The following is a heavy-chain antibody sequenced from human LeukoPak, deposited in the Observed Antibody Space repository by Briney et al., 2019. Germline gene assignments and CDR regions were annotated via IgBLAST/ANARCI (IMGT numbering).Heavy chain of an antibody. J-gene: IGHJ1*01. Sequence: GESLEISCKGSGYSFTSYWIGWVRQMPGKGLEWMGIIYPGDSDTRYSPSFQGQVTISADKSISTAYLQWSSLKASDTAMYYCARYMGSSGCYPGYLQHWGQGTLVTVSS. D-gene: IGHD3-22*01. CDR2: IYPGDSDT. V-gene: IGHV5-51*01. CDR3: ARYMGSSGCYPGYLQH. CDR1: GYSFTSYW.